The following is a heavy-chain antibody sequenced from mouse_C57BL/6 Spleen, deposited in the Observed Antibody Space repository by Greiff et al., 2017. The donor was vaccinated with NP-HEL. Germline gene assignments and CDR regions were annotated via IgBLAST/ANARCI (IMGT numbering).Heavy chain of an antibody. CDR3: AKGDIYYYGSSHWYFDV. J-gene: IGHJ1*03. Sequence: VQLQQSGAELAKPGASVKLSCKASGYTFTSYWMHWVKQRPGQGLEWIGYINPSSGYTKYNQKFKDKATLTADKSSSTDYMQLSSLTYEDSAVYYCAKGDIYYYGSSHWYFDVWGTGTTVTVSA. CDR1: GYTFTSYW. CDR2: INPSSGYT. V-gene: IGHV1-7*01. D-gene: IGHD1-1*01.